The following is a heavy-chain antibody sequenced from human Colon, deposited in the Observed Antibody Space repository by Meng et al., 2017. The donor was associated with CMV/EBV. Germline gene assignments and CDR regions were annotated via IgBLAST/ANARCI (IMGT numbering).Heavy chain of an antibody. J-gene: IGHJ4*02. V-gene: IGHV1-18*01. CDR1: YNFTSYA. CDR2: ISTFDDQT. CDR3: ARTRITITGGVTPFDY. D-gene: IGHD3-10*01. Sequence: YNFTSYAVNWVRQAPRQGLEWMGWISTFDDQTNYTQKFQGRVTMTADRSTDTSYLELRSLRSDDTAMYYCARTRITITGGVTPFDYWGQGSLVTVSS.